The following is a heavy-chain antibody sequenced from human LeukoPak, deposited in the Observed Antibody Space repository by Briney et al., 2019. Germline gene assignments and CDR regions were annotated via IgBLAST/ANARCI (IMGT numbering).Heavy chain of an antibody. Sequence: ASVKVSYKASGYTFTSYGISWVRQAPGQGLEWMGWISAYNGNTNYAQKLQGRVTMTTDTSTSTAYMELRSLRSDDTAVYYCARRRSSSWYVGGDYFDYWGQGTLVTVSS. CDR1: GYTFTSYG. V-gene: IGHV1-18*01. D-gene: IGHD6-13*01. J-gene: IGHJ4*02. CDR2: ISAYNGNT. CDR3: ARRRSSSWYVGGDYFDY.